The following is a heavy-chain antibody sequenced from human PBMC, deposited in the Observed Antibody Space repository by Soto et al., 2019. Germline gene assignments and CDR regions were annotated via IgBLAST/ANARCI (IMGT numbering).Heavy chain of an antibody. CDR3: ARDFGQLAYYGMDV. CDR2: ISSSSSYI. Sequence: GGSLRLSCAASGFTFSSYSMNWVRQAPGKGLEWVSSISSSSSYICYADSVKGRFTISRDNAKNSLYLQMNSLRAEDTAVYYCARDFGQLAYYGMDVWGQGTTVTVSS. V-gene: IGHV3-21*01. D-gene: IGHD6-6*01. J-gene: IGHJ6*02. CDR1: GFTFSSYS.